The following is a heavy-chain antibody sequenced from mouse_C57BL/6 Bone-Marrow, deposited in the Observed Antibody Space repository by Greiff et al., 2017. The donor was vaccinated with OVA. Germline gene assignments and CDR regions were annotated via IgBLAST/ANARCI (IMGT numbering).Heavy chain of an antibody. CDR3: ARGYYGSNY. Sequence: QVQLQQPGAELVKPGASVTLSCKASGYTFTSYWMQWVKQRPGQGLEWIVEIDPSDSYTNYNQKFTGNATLTVDTSSSTAYMQLSSLTSEDSAVYYCARGYYGSNYWGQGTTLTVSS. J-gene: IGHJ2*01. V-gene: IGHV1-50*01. CDR1: GYTFTSYW. CDR2: IDPSDSYT. D-gene: IGHD1-1*01.